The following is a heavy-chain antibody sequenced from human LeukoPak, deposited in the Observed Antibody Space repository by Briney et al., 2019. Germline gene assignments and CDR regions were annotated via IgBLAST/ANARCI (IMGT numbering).Heavy chain of an antibody. Sequence: SETLSLTCTVSGGSISSYYWSWIRQPPGKGLEWIGYIYYSGSTNYNPSLKSRVTISVDTSKNQFSLKLSSVTAADTAVYYCARDTHYYDSSGYFAFDIWGQGTMVTVSS. D-gene: IGHD3-22*01. CDR1: GGSISSYY. J-gene: IGHJ3*02. V-gene: IGHV4-59*01. CDR2: IYYSGST. CDR3: ARDTHYYDSSGYFAFDI.